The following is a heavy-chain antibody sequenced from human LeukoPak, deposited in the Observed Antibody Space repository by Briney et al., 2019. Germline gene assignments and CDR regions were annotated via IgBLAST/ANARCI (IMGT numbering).Heavy chain of an antibody. V-gene: IGHV4-39*01. CDR2: IYYSGST. D-gene: IGHD6-13*01. Sequence: SETLSLTCTVSGGSISSSSYYWGWIRQPPGKGLEWIGSIYYSGSTYYNPSLKSRVTISVDTSKNQFSLKLSSVTAADTAVYYCARVISYSSSWNIPGPYYYYYGMDVWGQGTTVTVSS. CDR3: ARVISYSSSWNIPGPYYYYYGMDV. J-gene: IGHJ6*02. CDR1: GGSISSSSYY.